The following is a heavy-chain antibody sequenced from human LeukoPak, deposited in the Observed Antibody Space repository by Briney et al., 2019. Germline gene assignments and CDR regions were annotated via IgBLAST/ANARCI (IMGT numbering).Heavy chain of an antibody. CDR3: AKDQYSSSAYNWFDP. D-gene: IGHD6-6*01. V-gene: IGHV3-33*06. CDR1: GFIFTNYG. J-gene: IGHJ5*02. CDR2: IWFDGSKT. Sequence: GGSLRLSCAASGFIFTNYGMNWVRQAPGKGLEWVAVIWFDGSKTFYADSVKGRFTISRDTSKNTLYLQMNSLRAEDTAVYYCAKDQYSSSAYNWFDPWGQGTLVTVSS.